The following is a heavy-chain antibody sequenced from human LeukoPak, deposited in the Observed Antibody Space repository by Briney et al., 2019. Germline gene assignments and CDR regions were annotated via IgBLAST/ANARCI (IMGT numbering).Heavy chain of an antibody. V-gene: IGHV3-30-3*01. J-gene: IGHJ6*02. CDR2: ISYDGSNK. D-gene: IGHD5-24*01. CDR3: ARGGWLQFSYYYYGMDV. CDR1: GFTFSSYA. Sequence: GGSLRLSCAASGFTFSSYAMHWVRQAPGKGLEWVAVISYDGSNKYYADSVKGRFTISRDNSKDTLYLQKNSLRAEDTAVYYCARGGWLQFSYYYYGMDVWGQGTTVTVPS.